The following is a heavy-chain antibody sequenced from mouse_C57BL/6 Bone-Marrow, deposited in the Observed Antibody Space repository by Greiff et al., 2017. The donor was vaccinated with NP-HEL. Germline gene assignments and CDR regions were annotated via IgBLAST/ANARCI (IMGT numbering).Heavy chain of an antibody. Sequence: QVQLKQPGAELVKPGASVKLSCKASGYTFTSYSMHWVKQRPGRGLEWIGRIDPNSGGTKYNEKFKSKATLTVDKPSSTSYMQLSSLTSEDSAVYYGARRSTMITDYYAMDYRGQGTSVTVSS. J-gene: IGHJ4*01. D-gene: IGHD2-4*01. CDR2: IDPNSGGT. CDR3: ARRSTMITDYYAMDY. CDR1: GYTFTSYS. V-gene: IGHV1-72*01.